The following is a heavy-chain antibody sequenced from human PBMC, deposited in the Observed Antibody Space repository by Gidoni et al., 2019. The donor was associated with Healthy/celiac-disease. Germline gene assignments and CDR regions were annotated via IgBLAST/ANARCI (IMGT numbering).Heavy chain of an antibody. V-gene: IGHV3-30*18. CDR1: GFTVSSYG. D-gene: IGHD3-3*01. CDR2: RSYDGSNK. CDR3: AKDRENYDFWTPTDY. Sequence: SGGGVVQPGRSLRLSCAASGFTVSSYGMHWVRQAPGTGLEWVAVRSYDGSNKYYADSVKGRFTISRDNSKNTLYLQMNSLRDEDTAVYYCAKDRENYDFWTPTDYWGQGTLVTVSS. J-gene: IGHJ4*02.